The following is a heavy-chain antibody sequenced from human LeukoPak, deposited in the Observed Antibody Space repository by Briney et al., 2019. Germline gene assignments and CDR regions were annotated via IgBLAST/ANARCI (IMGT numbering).Heavy chain of an antibody. J-gene: IGHJ4*02. D-gene: IGHD5-18*01. Sequence: GGSLRLSCAASGFTFSSYWMHWVRQAPGRGLEWISRINSDGSRTSYADSVKGRFTISRDNAKNTLYLQLNSLRAEDTAVYYCARGHTATRGFDYWGQGTLVTVSS. V-gene: IGHV3-74*01. CDR1: GFTFSSYW. CDR3: ARGHTATRGFDY. CDR2: INSDGSRT.